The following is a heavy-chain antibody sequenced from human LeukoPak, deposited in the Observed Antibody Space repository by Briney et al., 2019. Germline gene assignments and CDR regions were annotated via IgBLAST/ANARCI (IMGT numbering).Heavy chain of an antibody. CDR3: ATTLRSFDSPFDC. D-gene: IGHD3-9*01. Sequence: AGSLRLSCAASGFSFTSNAMSCVRHDPGEGLEWVSLIRGSGDSANFAASVKGRFTISRDNSGNTLYLQLTSLRAADTALYCCATTLRSFDSPFDCWGQGALVSVCS. CDR2: IRGSGDSA. CDR1: GFSFTSNA. V-gene: IGHV3-23*01. J-gene: IGHJ4*02.